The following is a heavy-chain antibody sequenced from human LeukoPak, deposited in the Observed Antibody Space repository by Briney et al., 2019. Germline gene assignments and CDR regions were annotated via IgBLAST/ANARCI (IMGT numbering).Heavy chain of an antibody. CDR1: GINFNTYV. V-gene: IGHV3-23*01. J-gene: IGHJ6*02. CDR3: AKDRGYSYGYGYYGMDV. Sequence: GGSLRLSCVDSGINFNTYVMNWVRQAPGKGLEWVASSSGSGDRRYYADSVKGRFTISRDNSKNTLYLQMNSLRAEDTAVYYCAKDRGYSYGYGYYGMDVWGQGTTVTVSS. D-gene: IGHD5-18*01. CDR2: SSGSGDRR.